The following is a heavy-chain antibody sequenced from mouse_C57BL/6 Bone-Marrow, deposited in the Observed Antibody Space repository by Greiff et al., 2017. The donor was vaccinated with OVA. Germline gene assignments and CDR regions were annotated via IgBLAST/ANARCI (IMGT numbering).Heavy chain of an antibody. CDR1: GYAFSSYW. CDR3: ARIYYYGSRYFDY. Sequence: QVQLQQSGAELVKPGASVKISCKASGYAFSSYWMNWVKQRPGKGLEWIGNINPSNGGTNYNEKFKSKGTLTVDKASSTAYMQLSSLTSEDSAVYYCARIYYYGSRYFDYWGQGTTLTVSS. J-gene: IGHJ2*01. V-gene: IGHV1-80*01. CDR2: INPSNGGT. D-gene: IGHD1-1*01.